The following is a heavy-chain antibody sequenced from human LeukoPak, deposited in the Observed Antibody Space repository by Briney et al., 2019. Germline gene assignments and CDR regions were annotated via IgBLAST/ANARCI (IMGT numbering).Heavy chain of an antibody. CDR2: ISWNSGSI. D-gene: IGHD3-10*01. CDR3: AKDFGLWFGELLLDY. V-gene: IGHV3-9*01. CDR1: GFTFDDYA. Sequence: GGSLRLSCAASGFTFDDYAMHWVRQAPGKGLEWVSGISWNSGSIGYADSVKGRFTISRDNAKNSLYPQMNSLRAEDTALYYCAKDFGLWFGELLLDYWGQGTLVTVSS. J-gene: IGHJ4*02.